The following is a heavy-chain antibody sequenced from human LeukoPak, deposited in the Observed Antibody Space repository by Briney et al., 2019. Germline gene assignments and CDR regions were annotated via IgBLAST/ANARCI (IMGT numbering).Heavy chain of an antibody. D-gene: IGHD3-3*02. CDR3: ASPTPIYC. V-gene: IGHV3-23*01. CDR1: GFTFTTYA. J-gene: IGHJ4*02. Sequence: GGSLRLSCAASGFTFTTYAMRWVRQAPGKGLEWVSAISGSGGSTFYADSVKGRFNISRDNSKNTLYLQMNSLRLEDTALYFCASPTPIYCWGQGTLVTVSS. CDR2: ISGSGGST.